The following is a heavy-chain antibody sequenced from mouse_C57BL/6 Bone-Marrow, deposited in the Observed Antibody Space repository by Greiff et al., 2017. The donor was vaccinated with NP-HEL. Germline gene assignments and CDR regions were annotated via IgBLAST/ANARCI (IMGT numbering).Heavy chain of an antibody. CDR1: GFTFSDYG. J-gene: IGHJ2*01. V-gene: IGHV5-17*01. D-gene: IGHD2-4*01. CDR2: ISSGSSTI. CDR3: ERHYDPLDY. Sequence: EVQGVESGGGLVKPGESLTLSCAASGFTFSDYGMHWVRQAPEKGLVWVAYISSGSSTIYYTDTVKGRFTISRDNAKNTLFLKMTSLRSEDTAMYYCERHYDPLDYWGQGTTLTVSS.